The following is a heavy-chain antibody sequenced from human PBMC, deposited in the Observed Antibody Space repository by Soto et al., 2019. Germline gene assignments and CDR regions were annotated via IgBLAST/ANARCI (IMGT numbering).Heavy chain of an antibody. Sequence: PSETLSLTCTVSGGSISSYYWSWIRQPPGKGLEWIGYIYYSGSTNYNPSLKSRVTISVDTSKNQFSLKLSSVTAADTAVYYCARGEGGDAFDIWGQGTMVTVSS. J-gene: IGHJ3*02. D-gene: IGHD1-26*01. CDR3: ARGEGGDAFDI. V-gene: IGHV4-59*01. CDR1: GGSISSYY. CDR2: IYYSGST.